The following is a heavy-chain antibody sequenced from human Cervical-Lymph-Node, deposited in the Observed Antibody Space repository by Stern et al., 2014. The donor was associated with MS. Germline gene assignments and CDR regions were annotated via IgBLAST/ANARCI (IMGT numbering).Heavy chain of an antibody. D-gene: IGHD5-12*01. J-gene: IGHJ6*02. Sequence: MQLVQSGGGLVKPGGSLRLSCAASGFTFSSYSINWVRQAPGKGLDWVSYISSSSRTIYYADSVKGRFTISRDNANNLVYLQMNSLRAEDTVVYYCAKDRGSGYGKAMDVWGQGTTVTVSS. V-gene: IGHV3-21*05. CDR1: GFTFSSYS. CDR2: ISSSSRTI. CDR3: AKDRGSGYGKAMDV.